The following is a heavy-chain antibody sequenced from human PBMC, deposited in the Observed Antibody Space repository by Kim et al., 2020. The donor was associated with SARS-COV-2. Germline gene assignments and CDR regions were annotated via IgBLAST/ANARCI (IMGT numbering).Heavy chain of an antibody. CDR2: INHSGST. CDR1: GGSFSGYY. V-gene: IGHV4-34*01. Sequence: SETLSLTCAVYGGSFSGYYWSWIRQPPGKGLEWIGEINHSGSTNYNPSLKSRVTISVDTSKNQFSLKLSSVTAADTAVYYCARGFDFGVVPIGYWGQGTLVTVSS. CDR3: ARGFDFGVVPIGY. J-gene: IGHJ4*02. D-gene: IGHD3-3*01.